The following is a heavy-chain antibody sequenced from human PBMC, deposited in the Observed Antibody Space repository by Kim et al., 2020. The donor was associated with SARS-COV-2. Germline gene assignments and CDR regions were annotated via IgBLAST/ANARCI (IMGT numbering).Heavy chain of an antibody. J-gene: IGHJ5*02. D-gene: IGHD6-13*01. Sequence: SVKVSCKASGGTFSSYSINWVRQAPGKGLEWMGGIIPIVGTTNYAQKFQGRVTITADESTSTAYMELSSLRSEDTAVYYCARATLIAAAVSNWFDPWGQGTPVTVSS. CDR2: IIPIVGTT. V-gene: IGHV1-69*13. CDR3: ARATLIAAAVSNWFDP. CDR1: GGTFSSYS.